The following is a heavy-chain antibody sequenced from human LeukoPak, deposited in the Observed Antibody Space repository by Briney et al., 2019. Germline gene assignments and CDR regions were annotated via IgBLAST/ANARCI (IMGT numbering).Heavy chain of an antibody. CDR2: IYSDNT. CDR1: GFTVSSNS. J-gene: IGHJ6*03. CDR3: ARGDSGTFDYYYMDV. V-gene: IGHV3-53*01. D-gene: IGHD3-10*01. Sequence: GGSLRLSCTVSGFTVSSNSMSWVRQAPGKGLEWVSFIYSDNTHYSDSVKGRFTISRDNSKNTLYLQMNSLRAEDTAVYYCARGDSGTFDYYYMDVWGKGTTVTVSS.